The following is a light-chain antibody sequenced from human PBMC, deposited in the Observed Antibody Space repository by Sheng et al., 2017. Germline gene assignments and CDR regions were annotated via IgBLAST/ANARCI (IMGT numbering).Light chain of an antibody. J-gene: IGLJ3*02. V-gene: IGLV2-23*01. CDR1: SSDVGSYNL. CDR3: CSYAGDSPWV. CDR2: EGS. Sequence: QSALTQPASVSGSPGQSITISCTETSSDVGSYNLVSWYQQHPGKAPKLMIYEGSKRPSGVSNRFSGSKYGNTASLTISGLQAEDEADYYCCSYAGDSPWVFGGGTKLTV.